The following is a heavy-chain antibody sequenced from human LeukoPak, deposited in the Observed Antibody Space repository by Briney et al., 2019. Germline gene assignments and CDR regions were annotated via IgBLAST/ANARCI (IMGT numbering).Heavy chain of an antibody. CDR3: ARHLEYGSGSLNWFDT. CDR2: INHSGST. Sequence: SETLSLTCAVYGGSFNGYYWSWIRQPPGKGLEWIGEINHSGSTDYNPSLKSRVTISVDTSKNQFSLKLSSVTAADTAVYYCARHLEYGSGSLNWFDTWGQGTLVTVSS. CDR1: GGSFNGYY. V-gene: IGHV4-34*01. D-gene: IGHD3-10*01. J-gene: IGHJ5*02.